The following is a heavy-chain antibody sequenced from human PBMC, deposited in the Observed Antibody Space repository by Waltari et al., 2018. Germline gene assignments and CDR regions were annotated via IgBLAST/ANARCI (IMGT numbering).Heavy chain of an antibody. CDR2: IIPIFGTA. CDR3: ARAIPGVSYYFDY. D-gene: IGHD3-10*01. J-gene: IGHJ4*02. V-gene: IGHV1-69*05. Sequence: VPLVQSGAEVTKPGSSVKVSCKASGGTFRSYAIRWVLQAPGQGLPWMRGIIPIFGTANYAQKCQGRVTITTDESTSTAYMELSSLRSEDTAVYYCARAIPGVSYYFDYWGQGTLVTVSS. CDR1: GGTFRSYA.